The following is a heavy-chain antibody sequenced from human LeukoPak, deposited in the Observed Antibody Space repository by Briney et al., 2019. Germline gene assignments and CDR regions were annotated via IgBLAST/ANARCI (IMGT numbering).Heavy chain of an antibody. CDR3: AKEGAWETYYYDSSGYSDY. D-gene: IGHD3-22*01. Sequence: GRSLRLSCAASGFTFSSYGMHWVRQAPGKGLEWVAVISYDGSNKYYADSVKGRFTISRDNSKNTLYLQMNSLRAEDTAVYYCAKEGAWETYYYDSSGYSDYWGQGTLVTVSS. CDR1: GFTFSSYG. J-gene: IGHJ4*02. CDR2: ISYDGSNK. V-gene: IGHV3-30*18.